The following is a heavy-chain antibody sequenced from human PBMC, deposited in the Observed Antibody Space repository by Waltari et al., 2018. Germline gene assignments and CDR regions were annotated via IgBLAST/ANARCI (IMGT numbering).Heavy chain of an antibody. CDR3: ARRPGIAVAGLLDY. Sequence: EVQLLESGGGLVQPGGSLRLSCAASGFTFSRYAMSWVRQAPGKGLEWVSYISSSGSTIYYADSVKGRFTISRDNAKNSLYLQMNSLRAEDTAVYYCARRPGIAVAGLLDYWGQGTLVTVSS. D-gene: IGHD6-19*01. CDR1: GFTFSRYA. J-gene: IGHJ4*02. V-gene: IGHV3-48*04. CDR2: ISSSGSTI.